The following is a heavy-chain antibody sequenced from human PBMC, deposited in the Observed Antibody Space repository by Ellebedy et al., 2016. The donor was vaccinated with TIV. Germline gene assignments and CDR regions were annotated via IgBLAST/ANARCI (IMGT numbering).Heavy chain of an antibody. J-gene: IGHJ4*02. Sequence: AASVKVSCKASGGTFSNYAFNWVRQAPGQGLEWMGRIIPILGVAEYARNFQGRLTFTADKYTTTAYMELRSLRSEDTAVYYCARTPSLGRLDYWGQGTLVTVSS. CDR2: IIPILGVA. CDR3: ARTPSLGRLDY. V-gene: IGHV1-69*04. D-gene: IGHD1-1*01. CDR1: GGTFSNYA.